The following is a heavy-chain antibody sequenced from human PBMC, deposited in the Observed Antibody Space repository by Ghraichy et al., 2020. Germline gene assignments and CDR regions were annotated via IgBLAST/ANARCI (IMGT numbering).Heavy chain of an antibody. CDR2: ILWDSRRI. CDR1: GFTFDEHA. Sequence: GGSLRLSCAGSGFTFDEHAMHWVRPAPGKGLEWVSGILWDSRRIDYADSVKGRFTTSRDNAKNVLYLQMNSLRPEDTALYYCTKDVVPGGADVWGQGTAVTVSS. V-gene: IGHV3-9*01. J-gene: IGHJ6*02. D-gene: IGHD2-15*01. CDR3: TKDVVPGGADV.